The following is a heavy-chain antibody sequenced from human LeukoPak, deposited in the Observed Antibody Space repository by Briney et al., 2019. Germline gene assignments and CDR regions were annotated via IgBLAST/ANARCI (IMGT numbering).Heavy chain of an antibody. CDR1: GYTFTSYD. CDR2: MNPNSGNT. V-gene: IGHV1-8*01. Sequence: GASVKVSCKASGYTFTSYDINWVRQATGQGLEWMGWMNPNSGNTGYAQKFQGRVTMTRNTSISTAYMELSSLRSEDTAVYYCARDLAVRTWPNRIFDYWGQGTLVTVSS. D-gene: IGHD1-14*01. J-gene: IGHJ4*02. CDR3: ARDLAVRTWPNRIFDY.